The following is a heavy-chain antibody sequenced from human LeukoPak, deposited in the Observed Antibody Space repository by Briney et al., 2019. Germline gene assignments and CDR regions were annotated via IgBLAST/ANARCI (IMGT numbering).Heavy chain of an antibody. Sequence: GRSLRLSCAASGFTFSSYSMNWVRQAPGKGLEWVSSISSSSSYIYYADSVKGRFTISRDNAKNSLYLQMNSLRAEDTAVYYCARCFGEGGSLDYWGQGTLVTVSS. V-gene: IGHV3-21*01. CDR1: GFTFSSYS. J-gene: IGHJ4*02. CDR2: ISSSSSYI. D-gene: IGHD1-26*01. CDR3: ARCFGEGGSLDY.